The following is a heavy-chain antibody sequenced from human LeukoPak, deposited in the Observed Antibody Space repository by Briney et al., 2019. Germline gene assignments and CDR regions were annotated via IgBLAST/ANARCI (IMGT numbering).Heavy chain of an antibody. CDR3: ARADNSGNQYVSVSSFYY. CDR2: IKQDGSEK. D-gene: IGHD1-26*01. J-gene: IGHJ4*02. CDR1: GFTFSSYA. V-gene: IGHV3-7*01. Sequence: GGSLRLSCAASGFTFSSYAMSWVRQAPGKGLEWVANIKQDGSEKYYVDSVKGRFTISRDNAKDSLYLQMNSLRAEDTAVYYCARADNSGNQYVSVSSFYYWGQGTLVTVSS.